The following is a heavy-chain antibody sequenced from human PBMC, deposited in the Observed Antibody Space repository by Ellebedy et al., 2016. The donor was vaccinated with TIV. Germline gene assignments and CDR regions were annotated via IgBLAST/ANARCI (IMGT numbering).Heavy chain of an antibody. V-gene: IGHV1-3*01. CDR1: GYCFISYA. D-gene: IGHD6-19*01. Sequence: ASVKVSCXASGYCFISYAIHWVRQASGQRPEWMGWLNAGSGNTLYAQTLQGRVTFSSDTSAAKAYMELSRLTSEDTAVYYCMIVSVAVPYWGQGTPVAVSS. CDR2: LNAGSGNT. J-gene: IGHJ4*02. CDR3: MIVSVAVPY.